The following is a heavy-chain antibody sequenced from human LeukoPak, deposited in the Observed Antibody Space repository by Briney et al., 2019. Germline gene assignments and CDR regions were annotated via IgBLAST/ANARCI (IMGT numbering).Heavy chain of an antibody. CDR3: ARSLVARPYDY. CDR2: INHSGST. Sequence: SETLSLTCAVYGGSFSGYYWSWIRQPPGKGLEWIGEINHSGSTNYNPSLKSRVTISVDTSKNQSSLKLSSVTAADTAVYYCARSLVARPYDYWGQGTLVTVSS. J-gene: IGHJ4*02. V-gene: IGHV4-34*01. D-gene: IGHD5-12*01. CDR1: GGSFSGYY.